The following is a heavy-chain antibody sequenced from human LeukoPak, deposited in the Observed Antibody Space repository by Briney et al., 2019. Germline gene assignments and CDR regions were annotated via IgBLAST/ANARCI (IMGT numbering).Heavy chain of an antibody. CDR3: ARDLRLYGGNSQKVRLDY. D-gene: IGHD4-23*01. J-gene: IGHJ4*02. V-gene: IGHV1-18*01. CDR1: GYTFTSYG. Sequence: GASVKVSCKASGYTFTSYGISWVRQAPGQGLEWMGWISAYNGNTNYAQKLQGRVTMTTDTSTSTAYMELRSLRSDDTAVYYCARDLRLYGGNSQKVRLDYWGQGTLVTVTS. CDR2: ISAYNGNT.